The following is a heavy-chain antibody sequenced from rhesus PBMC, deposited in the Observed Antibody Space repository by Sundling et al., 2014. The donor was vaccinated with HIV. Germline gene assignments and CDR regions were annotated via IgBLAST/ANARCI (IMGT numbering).Heavy chain of an antibody. J-gene: IGHJ4*01. Sequence: QVQLQESGPRQVKPSETLSLTCAVSGGSISSGYGWSWVRQSPGKGLDWIGSLYTSGSKYFNPSLKSRVTLSVDTSKTEFSLKLTSVTAADTAVYYCASPPISHSDYWGPGVLVTVSS. CDR2: LYTSGSK. CDR3: ASPPISHSDY. D-gene: IGHD2-27*01. CDR1: GGSISSGYG. V-gene: IGHV4-127*01.